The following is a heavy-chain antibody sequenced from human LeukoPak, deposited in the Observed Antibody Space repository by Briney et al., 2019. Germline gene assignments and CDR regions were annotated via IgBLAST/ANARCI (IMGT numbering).Heavy chain of an antibody. Sequence: PGGSLRLSCAASGFTFSSYSMNWVRQAPGKGLEWASSISSSSSYIYYADSVKGRFTISRDNAKNSLYLQMNSLRAEDTAVYYCARGSRLRYCSSTSCYSLNWFDPWGQGTLVTVSS. CDR3: ARGSRLRYCSSTSCYSLNWFDP. CDR2: ISSSSSYI. V-gene: IGHV3-21*01. J-gene: IGHJ5*02. D-gene: IGHD2-2*01. CDR1: GFTFSSYS.